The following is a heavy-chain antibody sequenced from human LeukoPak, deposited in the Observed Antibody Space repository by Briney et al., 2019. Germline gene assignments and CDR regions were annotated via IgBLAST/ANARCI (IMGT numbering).Heavy chain of an antibody. D-gene: IGHD1-26*01. CDR2: IFYSGNT. CDR3: ARLAAISGSDYPDD. Sequence: SETLSLTCTVSGGSLSSYYWSWIRQPPGKGLEWIGYIFYSGNTIYNPSLRSRVTISADTSKNHFSLRLRSVTAADTAVYYCARLAAISGSDYPDDWGQGTLVTVSS. CDR1: GGSLSSYY. J-gene: IGHJ4*02. V-gene: IGHV4-59*08.